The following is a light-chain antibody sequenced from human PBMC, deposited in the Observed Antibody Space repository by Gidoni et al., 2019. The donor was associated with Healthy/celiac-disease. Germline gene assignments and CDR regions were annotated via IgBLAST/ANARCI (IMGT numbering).Light chain of an antibody. J-gene: IGKJ5*01. CDR1: QSISRY. CDR3: HQCYSTPRIT. Sequence: DIQMTQYPSSLSASVGDRVTINCRASQSISRYLYCYQQKPGEDPKLLIYAASSFQSGVPSRFSGSGAGTDFTLTISSLLPEDFSTYYCHQCYSTPRITFGQGTRLEIK. V-gene: IGKV1-39*01. CDR2: AAS.